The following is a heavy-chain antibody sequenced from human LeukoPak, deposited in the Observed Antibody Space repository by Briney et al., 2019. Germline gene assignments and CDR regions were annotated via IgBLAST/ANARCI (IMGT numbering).Heavy chain of an antibody. Sequence: GGSLRLSCAASGFTFSDYYMGWIRQAPGKGLEWGSYISTSSSYTNTYTNYADSVKGRFTISRDNAKNSLFLQMNSLRAEDTAVYYCASHPYYDFWSGYKPFEYFQHWGQGTLVTVSS. CDR1: GFTFSDYY. CDR2: ISTSSSYTNTYT. CDR3: ASHPYYDFWSGYKPFEYFQH. J-gene: IGHJ1*01. D-gene: IGHD3-3*01. V-gene: IGHV3-11*03.